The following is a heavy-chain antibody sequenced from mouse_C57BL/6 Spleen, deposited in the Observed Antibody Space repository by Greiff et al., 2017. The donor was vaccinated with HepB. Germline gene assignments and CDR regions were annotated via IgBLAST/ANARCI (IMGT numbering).Heavy chain of an antibody. D-gene: IGHD3-2*02. V-gene: IGHV2-6-1*01. CDR3: ARHGDSSGPWFAY. J-gene: IGHJ3*01. CDR2: IWSDGST. CDR1: GFSLTSYG. Sequence: VKVVESGPGLVAPSQSLSITCTVSGFSLTSYGVHWVRQPPGKGLEWLVVIWSDGSTTYNSALKSRLSISKDNSKSQVFLKMNSLQTDDTAMYYCARHGDSSGPWFAYWGQGTLVTVSA.